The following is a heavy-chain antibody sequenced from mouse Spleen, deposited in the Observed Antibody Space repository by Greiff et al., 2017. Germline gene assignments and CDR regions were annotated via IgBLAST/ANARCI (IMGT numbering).Heavy chain of an antibody. CDR3: TTRWDGFDY. CDR1: GFNIKDDY. CDR2: IDPENGDT. Sequence: EVQLQQSGAELVRPGASVKLSCTASGFNIKDDYMHWVKQRPEQGLEWIGWIDPENGDTEYASKFQGKATITADTSSNTAYLQLSSLTSEDTAVYYCTTRWDGFDYWGQGTTLTVSS. V-gene: IGHV14-4*01. D-gene: IGHD4-1*01. J-gene: IGHJ2*01.